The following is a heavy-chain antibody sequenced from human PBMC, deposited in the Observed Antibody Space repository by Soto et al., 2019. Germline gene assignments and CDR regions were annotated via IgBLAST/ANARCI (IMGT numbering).Heavy chain of an antibody. J-gene: IGHJ5*02. CDR1: GFTFGSYG. Sequence: PGGSLRLSCAASGFTFGSYGMHWVRQAPGKGLEWVAVISYDGSNKYYADSVRGRFAISRDNSNNMLYLQMNSLRAEDTAVYYCAREVGHYYDSSGLNWFDPWGQGTLVTVS. D-gene: IGHD3-22*01. CDR3: AREVGHYYDSSGLNWFDP. V-gene: IGHV3-30*03. CDR2: ISYDGSNK.